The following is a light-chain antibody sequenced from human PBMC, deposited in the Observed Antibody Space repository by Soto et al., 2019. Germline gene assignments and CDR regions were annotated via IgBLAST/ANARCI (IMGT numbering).Light chain of an antibody. V-gene: IGKV1-5*01. CDR1: KNINTW. Sequence: ITMTQSPATPSASVGDRFTITCRASKNINTWVAWSTQKPGKAPKILIYDESSLESGVQSRVRVSGSGTEFTLPIRSLQPEEFATYDCQQYNTLWTLGQGTKVDIK. CDR3: QQYNTLWT. J-gene: IGKJ1*01. CDR2: DES.